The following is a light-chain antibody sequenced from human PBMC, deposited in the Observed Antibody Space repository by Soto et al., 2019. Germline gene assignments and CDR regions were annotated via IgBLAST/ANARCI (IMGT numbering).Light chain of an antibody. Sequence: DIQMTQSPSTLSASVGDRVTITCRASQNIDDYLAWYQQKPGKAPKLLIYDASNLQSGVPSRFSGSGSGTEFTLIISSLQPDDFATYYCQQLNSYPLTFGGGTTVEIK. J-gene: IGKJ4*01. CDR1: QNIDDY. CDR2: DAS. CDR3: QQLNSYPLT. V-gene: IGKV1-5*01.